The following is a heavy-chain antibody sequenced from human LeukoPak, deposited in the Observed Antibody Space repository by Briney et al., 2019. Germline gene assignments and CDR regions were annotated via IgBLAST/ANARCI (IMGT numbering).Heavy chain of an antibody. D-gene: IGHD6-13*01. CDR2: ISGSGGST. CDR1: GFTFSSYA. CDR3: AHISSSWPDY. Sequence: PGGSLRLSCAASGFTFSSYAMSWVRQAPGKGREWVSAISGSGGSTYYADSVKGRFTISRDNSKNTLYLQMNSLRAEDTAVYYCAHISSSWPDYWGQGTLVTVSS. J-gene: IGHJ4*02. V-gene: IGHV3-23*01.